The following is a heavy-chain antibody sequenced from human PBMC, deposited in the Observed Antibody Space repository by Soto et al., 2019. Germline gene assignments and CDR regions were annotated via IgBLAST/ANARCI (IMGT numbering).Heavy chain of an antibody. CDR1: GFTFTSSA. D-gene: IGHD3-22*01. V-gene: IGHV1-58*01. Sequence: SVKVSCKASGFTFTSSAVQWVRQALGQRVEWIGWIVVGSGNTNYAQKFQERVTITRDMSTSTAYMELSSLRSEDTAVYYCAAADLTYYYDSSGYSFDYWGQGTLVTVS. CDR2: IVVGSGNT. J-gene: IGHJ4*02. CDR3: AAADLTYYYDSSGYSFDY.